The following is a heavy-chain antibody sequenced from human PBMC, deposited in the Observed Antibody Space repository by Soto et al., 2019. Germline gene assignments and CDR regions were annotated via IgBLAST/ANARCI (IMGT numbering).Heavy chain of an antibody. CDR2: SRDKVHSHTT. J-gene: IGHJ4*02. CDR3: ARGVVSTGYVDY. D-gene: IGHD5-12*01. V-gene: IGHV3-72*01. Sequence: EVQLAESGGGLVQPGGSLRLSCAASGFTFSDHYMDWVRQAPGKGLEWVGGSRDKVHSHTTEYAASVKGRFTISRGDSENSLYLQMNSLKTEDTAVYYCARGVVSTGYVDYWGQGTLVTVSS. CDR1: GFTFSDHY.